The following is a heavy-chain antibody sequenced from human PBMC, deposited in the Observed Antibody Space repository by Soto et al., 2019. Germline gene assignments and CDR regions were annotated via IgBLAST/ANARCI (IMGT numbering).Heavy chain of an antibody. Sequence: ASVKVSCKASGYTFTSYYMHWVRQAPGQGLEWIGIINPSGGSTSYAQKFQGRVTMTRDTSTSTVYMELSSLRSEDTAVYYCARDQEDRLRYFDWSWVDIWGQGTMVTVSS. CDR2: INPSGGST. D-gene: IGHD3-9*01. CDR1: GYTFTSYY. J-gene: IGHJ3*02. V-gene: IGHV1-46*01. CDR3: ARDQEDRLRYFDWSWVDI.